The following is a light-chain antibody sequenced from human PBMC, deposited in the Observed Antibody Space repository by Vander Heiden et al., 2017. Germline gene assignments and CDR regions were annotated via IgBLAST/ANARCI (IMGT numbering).Light chain of an antibody. CDR2: AAS. J-gene: IGKJ5*01. V-gene: IGKV1D-16*01. Sequence: DIQMTQFPSSLSASVGDRVTITCRASQGISSWLAWYQQKPEKAPKSLIYAASSLQSGVPSRFSGSGSGTDFTLTFSILQLEDFATYYSQQDNSDPITFGQGTRLEIK. CDR1: QGISSW. CDR3: QQDNSDPIT.